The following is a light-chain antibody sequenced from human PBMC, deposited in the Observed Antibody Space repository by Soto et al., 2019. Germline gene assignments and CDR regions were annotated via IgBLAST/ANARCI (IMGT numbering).Light chain of an antibody. V-gene: IGKV3-11*01. J-gene: IGKJ5*01. CDR1: QSVSSY. Sequence: EIVLTQSPATLSFSPVGRARLSXWASQSVSSYLAWYQQKPGQAPRLLIYDASNRATGIPARFSGSGSGTDFTLTISSLEPEDFAVYYCQQRSNWPPTFGQGTRLEIK. CDR3: QQRSNWPPT. CDR2: DAS.